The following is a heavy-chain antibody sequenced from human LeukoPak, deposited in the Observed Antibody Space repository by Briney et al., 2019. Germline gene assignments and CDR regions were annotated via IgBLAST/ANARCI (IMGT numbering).Heavy chain of an antibody. J-gene: IGHJ4*02. CDR2: IYHSGST. CDR3: ARGDLGYCSGGSCYLYYFDY. D-gene: IGHD2-15*01. V-gene: IGHV4-30-2*01. Sequence: PSETLSLTCTVSGGSISSGGYYWSWIRQPPGKGLEWIGYIYHSGSTYYNPSLKSRVTISVDTSKNQFSLKLNSVTAADTAVYYCARGDLGYCSGGSCYLYYFDYWGQGTLVTVSS. CDR1: GGSISSGGYY.